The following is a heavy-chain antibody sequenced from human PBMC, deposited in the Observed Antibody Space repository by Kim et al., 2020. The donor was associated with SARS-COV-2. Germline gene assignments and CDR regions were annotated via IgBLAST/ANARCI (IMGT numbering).Heavy chain of an antibody. Sequence: IYYADSVKGRFTISRDNAKNSLYLQLNNLRVEDTAVYYCARDQTYSSSHDCWGQGTLVTVSS. J-gene: IGHJ4*02. D-gene: IGHD6-13*01. CDR2: I. CDR3: ARDQTYSSSHDC. V-gene: IGHV3-21*01.